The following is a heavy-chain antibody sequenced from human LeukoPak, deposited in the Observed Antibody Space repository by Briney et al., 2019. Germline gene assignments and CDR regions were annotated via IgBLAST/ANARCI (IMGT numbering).Heavy chain of an antibody. V-gene: IGHV4-39*07. D-gene: IGHD6-13*01. J-gene: IGHJ4*02. Sequence: PSETLSLTCTVSGGSISSSSYYWGWIRQPPGRGLEWIGSIYYSGSTYYNPSLKSRVTISVDTSKNQFSLKLSSVTAADTAVYYCARERRQLVTFDYWGQGTLVTVSS. CDR3: ARERRQLVTFDY. CDR2: IYYSGST. CDR1: GGSISSSSYY.